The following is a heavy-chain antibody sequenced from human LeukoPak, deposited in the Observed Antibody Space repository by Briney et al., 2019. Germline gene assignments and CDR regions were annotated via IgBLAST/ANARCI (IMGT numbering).Heavy chain of an antibody. D-gene: IGHD2-15*01. CDR2: ISSSSSYI. CDR1: GFTFSSYS. CDR3: ARRGYCSGASCYFFDY. Sequence: GGPLRLSCAASGFTFSSYSMNWVRQAPGKGLEWVSSISSSSSYIYYADSVKGRFTISRDNAKNSLYLQMNSLRAEDTAVYYCARRGYCSGASCYFFDYWGQGTLVTVSS. V-gene: IGHV3-21*01. J-gene: IGHJ4*02.